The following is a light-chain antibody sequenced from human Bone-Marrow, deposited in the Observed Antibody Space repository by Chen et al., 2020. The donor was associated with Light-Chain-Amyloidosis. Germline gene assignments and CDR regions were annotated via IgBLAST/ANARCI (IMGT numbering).Light chain of an antibody. V-gene: IGLV3-21*02. CDR3: QVWDRSSDRPV. Sequence: VLTQPSSVSVAPGQTATIACGGNNIGSTSVHWYQQTPGQAPLLVVYDDSARPPGIPERWSGSNSGNTDTLTISRGEAGDEADYDCQVWDRSSDRPVFGGGTKLTVL. J-gene: IGLJ3*02. CDR1: NIGSTS. CDR2: DDS.